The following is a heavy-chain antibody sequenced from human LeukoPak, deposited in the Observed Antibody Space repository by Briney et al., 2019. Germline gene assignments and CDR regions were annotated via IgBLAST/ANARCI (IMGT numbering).Heavy chain of an antibody. J-gene: IGHJ5*02. Sequence: ASVKVSCKASGYTFTSYGISWVRQAPGQGLEWMGWISAYNGNTNYAQKLQGRVTMTTDTSTSTAYMELRSLRSDDTAVYYCARVYCSSTSCRKNWFDPWGQGTLVTVSS. CDR2: ISAYNGNT. CDR1: GYTFTSYG. D-gene: IGHD2-2*01. V-gene: IGHV1-18*01. CDR3: ARVYCSSTSCRKNWFDP.